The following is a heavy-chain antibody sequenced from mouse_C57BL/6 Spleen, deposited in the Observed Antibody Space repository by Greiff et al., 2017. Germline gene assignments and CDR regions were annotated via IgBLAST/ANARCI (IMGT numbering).Heavy chain of an antibody. J-gene: IGHJ2*01. Sequence: EVNVVESGEGLVKPGGSLKLSCAASGFTFSSYAMSWVRQTPEKRLEWVAYISSGGDYIYYADTVKGRFTISRDNARNTLYLQMRRLKSEDTDMYYCTREGDGSSPYYVDDWGQGTTLTVSS. CDR1: GFTFSSYA. CDR2: ISSGGDYI. D-gene: IGHD1-1*01. CDR3: TREGDGSSPYYVDD. V-gene: IGHV5-9-1*02.